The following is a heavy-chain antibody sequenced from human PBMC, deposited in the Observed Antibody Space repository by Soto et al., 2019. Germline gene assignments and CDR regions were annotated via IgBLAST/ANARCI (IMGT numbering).Heavy chain of an antibody. CDR2: IYPGDSRT. Sequence: PGESLKISCKAPGYSFATYWIGWVRQMPGKGLEWMGVIYPGDSRTRYNPSFQGQVTISADKSITTAYLQWASLKASDSAMYYCATRSFFSPEPGPWGPGTLVTVSS. V-gene: IGHV5-51*01. D-gene: IGHD1-26*01. CDR1: GYSFATYW. J-gene: IGHJ5*02. CDR3: ATRSFFSPEPGP.